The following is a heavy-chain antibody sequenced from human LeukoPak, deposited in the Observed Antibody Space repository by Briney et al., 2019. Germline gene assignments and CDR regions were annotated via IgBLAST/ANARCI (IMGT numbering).Heavy chain of an antibody. CDR3: ARSGYSSGWYSEGIGY. CDR2: ISTISGSGPGT. Sequence: PGGSLRLSCAASGFTFSNYAMSWVRQAPGKGLEWVSAISTISGSGPGTYYADSVKGRFTISRDKSKNTLYLQMNSLRAEDTAVYYCARSGYSSGWYSEGIGYWGQGTLVTVSS. D-gene: IGHD6-19*01. J-gene: IGHJ4*02. V-gene: IGHV3-23*01. CDR1: GFTFSNYA.